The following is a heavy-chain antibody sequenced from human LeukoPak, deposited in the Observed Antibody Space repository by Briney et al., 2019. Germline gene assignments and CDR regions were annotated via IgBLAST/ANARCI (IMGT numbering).Heavy chain of an antibody. D-gene: IGHD4-23*01. CDR1: GFTFSDYY. Sequence: GGSLRLSCAASGFTFSDYYMSWIRQAPGKGLEWVSAISGSGGSTYYADSVKGRFTISRDNSKNTLYLQMNSLRAEDTAVYYCAKGNTVVKGANDYWGQGTLVTVSS. CDR2: ISGSGGST. J-gene: IGHJ4*02. V-gene: IGHV3-23*01. CDR3: AKGNTVVKGANDY.